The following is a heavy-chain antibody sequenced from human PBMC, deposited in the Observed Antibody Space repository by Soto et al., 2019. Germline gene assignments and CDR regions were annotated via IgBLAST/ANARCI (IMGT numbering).Heavy chain of an antibody. CDR3: ARTTYIYCSSTSCQTGEVFDY. CDR1: GFTFSSYA. CDR2: ISYDGSNK. D-gene: IGHD2-2*01. J-gene: IGHJ4*02. Sequence: PVGSLRLSCAASGFTFSSYAMHWVRQAPGKGLEWVAVISYDGSNKYYADSVKGRFTISRDNSKNTLYLQMNSLRAEDTAVYYCARTTYIYCSSTSCQTGEVFDYWGQGTLVTVSS. V-gene: IGHV3-30-3*01.